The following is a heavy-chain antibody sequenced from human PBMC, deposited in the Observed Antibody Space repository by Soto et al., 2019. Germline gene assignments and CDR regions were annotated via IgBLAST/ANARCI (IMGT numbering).Heavy chain of an antibody. CDR2: INHNSGNT. D-gene: IGHD3-22*01. V-gene: IGHV1-8*01. CDR3: ARGLPATYYYDSSAFDP. Sequence: ASVKESFKASGYTFTTYDINEVRPATGQEREWMGWINHNSGNTGYAQKFQGRVTMTRNSSISTAYMELSSLRSEDTAVYYCARGLPATYYYDSSAFDPRGQGTLVTVSS. J-gene: IGHJ5*02. CDR1: GYTFTTYD.